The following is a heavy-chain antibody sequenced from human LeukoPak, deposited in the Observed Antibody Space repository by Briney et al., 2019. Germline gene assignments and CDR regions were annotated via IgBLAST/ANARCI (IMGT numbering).Heavy chain of an antibody. D-gene: IGHD2-2*01. CDR3: AITFLKDPAAD. J-gene: IGHJ4*02. Sequence: GGSLRLSCAASGFTFSSYEMNWVRQAPGKGLEWVSYISSSGSTIYYADSVKGRFTISRDNAKNSLYLQMSSLRAEDTAVYYCAITFLKDPAADWGQGTLVTVSS. CDR1: GFTFSSYE. CDR2: ISSSGSTI. V-gene: IGHV3-48*03.